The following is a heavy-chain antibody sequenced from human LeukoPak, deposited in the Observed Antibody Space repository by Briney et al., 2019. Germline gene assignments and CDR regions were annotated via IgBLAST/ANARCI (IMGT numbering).Heavy chain of an antibody. Sequence: ASVKVSCKASGYTFSSYGIIWVRQPPGQGLQWLGWVSPFNGNTDYAPNLQGRVTMTTDTSTTTAYMELRSLTSDDTAVYYCARRCESYSHSDFWGQGTLVTVSS. D-gene: IGHD3-10*01. CDR2: VSPFNGNT. CDR3: ARRCESYSHSDF. V-gene: IGHV1-18*01. J-gene: IGHJ4*02. CDR1: GYTFSSYG.